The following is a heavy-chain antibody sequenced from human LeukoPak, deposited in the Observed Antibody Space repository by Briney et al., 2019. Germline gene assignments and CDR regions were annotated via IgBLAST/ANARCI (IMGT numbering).Heavy chain of an antibody. CDR3: AKDHRTVDTVMSFDY. CDR1: GFTFSKHG. CDR2: TTNSGGNT. D-gene: IGHD5-18*01. J-gene: IGHJ4*02. Sequence: GGSLRLSCAASGFTFSKHGMSWVRQAAGKGLEWVSGTTNSGGNTFYADFVKGRFTISRDNSRNTLYLQMNSLRADDTAVYYCAKDHRTVDTVMSFDYWGQGTLVTVSS. V-gene: IGHV3-23*01.